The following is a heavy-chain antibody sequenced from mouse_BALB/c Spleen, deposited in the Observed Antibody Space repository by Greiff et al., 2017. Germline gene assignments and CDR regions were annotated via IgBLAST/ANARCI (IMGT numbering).Heavy chain of an antibody. CDR3: AREADGYYAMDY. V-gene: IGHV1S137*01. Sequence: QVQLQQSGAELVRPGASVKISCKGSGYTFTDYAMHWVKQSHAKSLEWIGVISTYYGDASYNQKFKGKATMTVDKSSSTAYMELARLTSEDSAIYYCAREADGYYAMDYWGQGTSVTVSS. CDR2: ISTYYGDA. CDR1: GYTFTDYA. J-gene: IGHJ4*01. D-gene: IGHD2-3*01.